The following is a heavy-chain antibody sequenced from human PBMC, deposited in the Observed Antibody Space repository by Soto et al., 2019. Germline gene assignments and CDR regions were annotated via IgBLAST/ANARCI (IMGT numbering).Heavy chain of an antibody. D-gene: IGHD3-10*01. CDR2: IYYSGST. CDR1: GGSISSYN. CDR3: ARVGRVGELLPNWFDP. Sequence: PSETLSLTCTVSGGSISSYNWSWIRQPPGKGLEWIGYIYYSGSTNYNPSLESRVTISVDTSKNQFSLKLSSVTAADTAVYYCARVGRVGELLPNWFDPWGQGTLVTVSS. J-gene: IGHJ5*02. V-gene: IGHV4-59*01.